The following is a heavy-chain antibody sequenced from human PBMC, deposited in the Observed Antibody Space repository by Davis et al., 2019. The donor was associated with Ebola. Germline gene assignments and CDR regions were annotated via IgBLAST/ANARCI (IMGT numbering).Heavy chain of an antibody. CDR1: GGTFSSYA. D-gene: IGHD5-24*01. CDR2: IIPILGIA. J-gene: IGHJ4*02. CDR3: ARDPKPRRWLQSLSDY. Sequence: SVKVSCKASGGTFSSYAISWVRQAPGQGLEWMGRIIPILGIANYAQKFQGRVTITADKSTSTAYMELRSLRSDDTAVYYCARDPKPRRWLQSLSDYWGQGTLVTVSS. V-gene: IGHV1-69*04.